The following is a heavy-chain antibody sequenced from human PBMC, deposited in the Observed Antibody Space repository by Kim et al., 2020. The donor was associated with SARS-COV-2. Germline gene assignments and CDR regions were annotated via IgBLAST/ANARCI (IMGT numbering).Heavy chain of an antibody. CDR2: INSDGSST. D-gene: IGHD3-10*01. CDR3: ARDYYYQIWFGELLPHYYYYGMDV. J-gene: IGHJ6*02. Sequence: GGSLRLSCAASGFTFSSYWMHWVRQAPGKGLVWVSRINSDGSSTSYADSVKGRFTISRDNAKNTLYLQMNSLRAEDTAVYYCARDYYYQIWFGELLPHYYYYGMDVWGQGTTVTVSS. V-gene: IGHV3-74*01. CDR1: GFTFSSYW.